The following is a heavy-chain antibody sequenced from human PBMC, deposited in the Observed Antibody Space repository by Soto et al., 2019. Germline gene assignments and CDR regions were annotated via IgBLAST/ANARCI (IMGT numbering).Heavy chain of an antibody. V-gene: IGHV5-10-1*01. Sequence: PGESLKISCKGSGYSFTSYWISWVRQMPGKGLEWMGRIDPSDSYTNYSPSFQGHVTISADKSISTAYLQWSSLKASNTAMYYCARHLRPAAYYYYYGMDVWGQGTTVTVSS. CDR2: IDPSDSYT. J-gene: IGHJ6*02. CDR1: GYSFTSYW. CDR3: ARHLRPAAYYYYYGMDV. D-gene: IGHD2-2*01.